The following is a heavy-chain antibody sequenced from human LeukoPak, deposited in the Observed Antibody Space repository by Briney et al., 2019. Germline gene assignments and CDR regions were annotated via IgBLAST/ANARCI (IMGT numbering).Heavy chain of an antibody. J-gene: IGHJ4*02. CDR3: ARVDYGGDSGHFDY. CDR2: IYTSGST. V-gene: IGHV4-4*07. CDR1: GGSISSYY. D-gene: IGHD4-23*01. Sequence: SETLSLTCTVSGGSISSYYWSWLRQPAGKGLEWIGRIYTSGSTNYNPSLKSRVTMSVDTSKNQFSLKLSSVTAADTAVYYCARVDYGGDSGHFDYWGQGTLVTVSS.